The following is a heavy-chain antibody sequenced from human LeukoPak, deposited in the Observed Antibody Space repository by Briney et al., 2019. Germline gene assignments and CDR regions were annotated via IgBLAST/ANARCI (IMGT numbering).Heavy chain of an antibody. CDR3: ARDGAFDI. CDR1: GGSISNNY. Sequence: PSETLSLTCAVSGGSISNNYWSWIRQPPGKGLEWIGYIYSTGTTNYNPSLKSRVTISLDTSKNQSSLKLISVTAADTALYYCARDGAFDIWGQGTMVSVSS. J-gene: IGHJ3*02. CDR2: IYSTGTT. V-gene: IGHV4-59*01.